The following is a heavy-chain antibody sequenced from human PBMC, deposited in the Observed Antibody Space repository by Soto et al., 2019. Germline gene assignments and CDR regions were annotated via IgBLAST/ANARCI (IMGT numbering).Heavy chain of an antibody. V-gene: IGHV3-33*01. J-gene: IGHJ5*02. D-gene: IGHD3-10*01. Sequence: GSLRLSCAASGFTFSSYGMHWVRQAPGKGLEWVAVIWYDGSNKYYADSVKGRFTISRDNSKNTLYLQMNSLRAEDTAVYYCARAPITMVRGVIRPPFDPWGQGTLVTVSS. CDR1: GFTFSSYG. CDR3: ARAPITMVRGVIRPPFDP. CDR2: IWYDGSNK.